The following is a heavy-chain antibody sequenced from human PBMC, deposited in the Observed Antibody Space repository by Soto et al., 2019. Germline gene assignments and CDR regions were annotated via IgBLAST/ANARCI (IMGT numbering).Heavy chain of an antibody. CDR1: GGTFSSYT. Sequence: QVQLVQSGAEVKKPGSSVKVACKASGGTFSSYTVSWVRQAPGQGLEWMGRIDPILGVPNYAQRFQGRDTITAHTGTNTPCMELSSLRSEGTAVYYCARVRYADGSWRTIDYWGSGTLVTFSS. D-gene: IGHD3-10*01. CDR3: ARVRYADGSWRTIDY. J-gene: IGHJ4*02. CDR2: IDPILGVP. V-gene: IGHV1-69*02.